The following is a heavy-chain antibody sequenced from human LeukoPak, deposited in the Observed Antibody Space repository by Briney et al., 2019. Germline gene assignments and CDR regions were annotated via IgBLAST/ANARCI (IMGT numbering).Heavy chain of an antibody. Sequence: SETLSLTRAVYGGSIGSSSYYWGWIRQSPGKGLEWIGSIYYSGSTYYNPSLKSRVTISVDTSKNQFSLKLSSVTAADTAVYYCKLNSGGRDRYYYYYMDVWGKGTTVTVSS. CDR2: IYYSGST. V-gene: IGHV4-39*01. J-gene: IGHJ6*03. D-gene: IGHD2-15*01. CDR1: GGSIGSSSYY. CDR3: KLNSGGRDRYYYYYMDV.